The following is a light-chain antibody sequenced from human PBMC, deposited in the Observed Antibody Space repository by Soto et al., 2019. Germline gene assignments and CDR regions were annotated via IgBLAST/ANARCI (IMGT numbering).Light chain of an antibody. J-gene: IGKJ3*01. Sequence: DIQMTQSPSSLSASVGDRVTITCQASQDISNYLNWYQQTPGKAPKLLIYDASNLETGVPSRFSRSGSGTDFTCSISRRQPEDIATYYCLQYDNLPFTFGPGTKVDIK. CDR3: LQYDNLPFT. CDR1: QDISNY. V-gene: IGKV1-33*01. CDR2: DAS.